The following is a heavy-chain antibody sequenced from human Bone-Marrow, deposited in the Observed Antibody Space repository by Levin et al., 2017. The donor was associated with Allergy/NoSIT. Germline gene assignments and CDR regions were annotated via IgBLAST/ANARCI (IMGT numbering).Heavy chain of an antibody. D-gene: IGHD2-2*01. CDR2: ISGSADTT. V-gene: IGHV3-23*01. Sequence: GESLKISCAASGLTFPKYAMSWVRQAPGKGLEWVSTISGSADTTYYADSVKGRFTISRDNANNILYLQMNSLRAEDTALYYCAILQVYCSSTSCYGLDYWGQGTLVTVPS. CDR1: GLTFPKYA. CDR3: AILQVYCSSTSCYGLDY. J-gene: IGHJ4*02.